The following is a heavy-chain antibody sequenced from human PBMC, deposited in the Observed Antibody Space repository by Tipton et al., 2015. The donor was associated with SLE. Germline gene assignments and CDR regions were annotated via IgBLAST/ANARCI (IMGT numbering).Heavy chain of an antibody. CDR2: NYYSGRT. V-gene: IGHV4-59*01. Sequence: LRLSCTVSGGSISSYYWSWIRQPPGKGLEWIGYNYYSGRTNYNPSLKSRVTISVDTSKNQFSLKLSSVTAADTAVYYCARSVTIYLDWFDPWGQGTLVTVSS. D-gene: IGHD3-3*01. CDR3: ARSVTIYLDWFDP. J-gene: IGHJ5*02. CDR1: GGSISSYY.